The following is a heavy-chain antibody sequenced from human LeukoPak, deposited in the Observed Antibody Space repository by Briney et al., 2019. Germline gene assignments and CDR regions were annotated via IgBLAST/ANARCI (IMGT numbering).Heavy chain of an antibody. V-gene: IGHV1-69*05. D-gene: IGHD6-19*01. CDR3: ARMYSSGWPFDY. J-gene: IGHJ4*02. Sequence: EASVKVSCKASGGTFSSYAISWVRQAPGQGLEWMGGIIPIFGTANYAQKFQGRVTITTDESTSTAYMELSSLRSKDTAVYYCARMYSSGWPFDYWGQGTLVTVSS. CDR2: IIPIFGTA. CDR1: GGTFSSYA.